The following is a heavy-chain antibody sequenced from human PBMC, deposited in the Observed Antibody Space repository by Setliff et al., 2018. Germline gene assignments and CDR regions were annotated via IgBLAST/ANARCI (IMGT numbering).Heavy chain of an antibody. D-gene: IGHD3-22*01. V-gene: IGHV5-51*01. Sequence: GESLKISCKVSGYSFTTYWIGWVRQMSGKGLEWMGIIYPGDSDPKYSPSFQGQVTISADRSMSTAYLQWNSLKASDTATYYCARGPYDSSGYYPYFDYWGQGTLVTVSS. CDR3: ARGPYDSSGYYPYFDY. CDR2: IYPGDSDP. CDR1: GYSFTTYW. J-gene: IGHJ4*02.